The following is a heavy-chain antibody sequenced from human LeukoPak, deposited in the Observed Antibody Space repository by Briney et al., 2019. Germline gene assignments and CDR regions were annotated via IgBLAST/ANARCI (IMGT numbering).Heavy chain of an antibody. J-gene: IGHJ4*02. V-gene: IGHV4-61*01. CDR2: IYYSGST. Sequence: PSETLSLTCTVSGGSVSSGSYYWSWIRQPPGKGLEWIGYIYYSGSTNYNPSLKSRVTISVDTSKNQFSLKLSSVTAADTAVYYCVRRMVGVIRPFDYWGQGTLVTVSS. CDR3: VRRMVGVIRPFDY. CDR1: GGSVSSGSYY. D-gene: IGHD3-10*01.